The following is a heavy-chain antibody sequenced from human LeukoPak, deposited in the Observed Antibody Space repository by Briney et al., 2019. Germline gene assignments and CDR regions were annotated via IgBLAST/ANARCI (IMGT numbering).Heavy chain of an antibody. J-gene: IGHJ4*02. CDR2: IYYSGST. Sequence: SETLSLTCTVSGGSISSGGYYWSWIRQHPGKGLEWIGYIYYSGSTYYNPSLKSRVTISVDTSKNQFSLKLSSVTAADTAVYYCARDYYDSSGYTSGFDYWGQGTLDTVSS. D-gene: IGHD3-22*01. V-gene: IGHV4-31*03. CDR3: ARDYYDSSGYTSGFDY. CDR1: GGSISSGGYY.